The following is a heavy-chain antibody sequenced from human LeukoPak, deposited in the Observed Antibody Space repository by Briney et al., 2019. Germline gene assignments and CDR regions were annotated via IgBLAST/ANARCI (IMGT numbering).Heavy chain of an antibody. D-gene: IGHD3-22*01. CDR2: INPNSGGT. J-gene: IGHJ4*02. Sequence: WASVKVSCKASGDTFTDYYMHWVRQAPGQGLEWMGWINPNSGGTHYAQKFQGRVAMTGDTSLSTAYMELSRLRSDDTAVYYCASSDYYDSRGQDDYWGQGTLVTVSS. V-gene: IGHV1-2*02. CDR3: ASSDYYDSRGQDDY. CDR1: GDTFTDYY.